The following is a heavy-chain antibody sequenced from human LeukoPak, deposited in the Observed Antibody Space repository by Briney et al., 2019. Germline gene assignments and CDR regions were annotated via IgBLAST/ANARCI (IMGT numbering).Heavy chain of an antibody. J-gene: IGHJ4*02. CDR2: IKSNSDGGTT. D-gene: IGHD1-1*01. V-gene: IGHV3-15*01. CDR1: GFTFGVAW. Sequence: GGSLRLSCAGSGFTFGVAWMSWVRQAPGKGLEGVGRIKSNSDGGTTDYAAPVKGRFTISRDNSKNSLFVQMNSLRAEDTAVYFCAKSRSGSANWALQIFDNWGQGTLVTVSS. CDR3: AKSRSGSANWALQIFDN.